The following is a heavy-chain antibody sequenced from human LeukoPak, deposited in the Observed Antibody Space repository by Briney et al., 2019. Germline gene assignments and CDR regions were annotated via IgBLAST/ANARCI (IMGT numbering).Heavy chain of an antibody. Sequence: SETLSLTCAVYGGSFSGYYWSWIRQPPGKGLEWIGSIYYSGSTYYNPSLKSRVTISVDTSKNQFSLKLSSVTAADTAVYYCARVDGSGGVAFDIWGQGTVVTVSS. CDR1: GGSFSGYY. D-gene: IGHD3-10*01. CDR2: IYYSGST. V-gene: IGHV4-34*01. CDR3: ARVDGSGGVAFDI. J-gene: IGHJ3*02.